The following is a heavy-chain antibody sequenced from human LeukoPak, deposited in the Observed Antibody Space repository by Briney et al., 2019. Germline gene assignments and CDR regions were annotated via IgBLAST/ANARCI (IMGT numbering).Heavy chain of an antibody. Sequence: SETLSLTCTVSGGSISSSSYYWGWIRQPPGKGLEWIGSIYYSGSTYYNPSLKSRVTISVDTSKNQFSLKLSSVTAADTAVYYCARVGEQQLFVDFDGDAFDIWGQGTMVTVSS. J-gene: IGHJ3*02. D-gene: IGHD6-13*01. V-gene: IGHV4-39*07. CDR1: GGSISSSSYY. CDR3: ARVGEQQLFVDFDGDAFDI. CDR2: IYYSGST.